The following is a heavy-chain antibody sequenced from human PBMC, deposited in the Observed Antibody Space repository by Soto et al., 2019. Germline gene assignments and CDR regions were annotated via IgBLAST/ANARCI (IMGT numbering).Heavy chain of an antibody. V-gene: IGHV3-53*04. Sequence: EVQLVESGGGLVQPGGSLRLSCAASGFTVSSNYMSWVRQAPGKGLEWGSVIYSGGSTYYADSVKGRFTISRHNSKNTLYLQMNSLRAEDTAVYYCARYHCSSTSCYLSRAFDIWGQGTMVTVSS. CDR2: IYSGGST. CDR3: ARYHCSSTSCYLSRAFDI. J-gene: IGHJ3*02. CDR1: GFTVSSNY. D-gene: IGHD2-2*01.